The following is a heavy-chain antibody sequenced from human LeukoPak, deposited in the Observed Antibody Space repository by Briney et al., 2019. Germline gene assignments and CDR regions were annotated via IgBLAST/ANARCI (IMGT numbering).Heavy chain of an antibody. V-gene: IGHV1-69*01. CDR1: GGTFSSYA. D-gene: IGHD4-17*01. CDR2: IIPIFGTA. J-gene: IGHJ4*02. Sequence: SVKVSCKASGGTFSSYAISWARQAPGQGLEWMGGIIPIFGTANYAQKFQGRVTITADESTSTAYMELSSLRSEDTAVYHCARVFTNGDYYFDYWGQGTLVTVSS. CDR3: ARVFTNGDYYFDY.